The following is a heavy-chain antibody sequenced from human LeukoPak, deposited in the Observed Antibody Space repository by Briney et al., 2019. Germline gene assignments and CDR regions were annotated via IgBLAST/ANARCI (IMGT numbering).Heavy chain of an antibody. D-gene: IGHD5-18*01. Sequence: SETLSLTCTVSGGSISSYYWSWIRQPPGKGLEWIGYIYYSGSTNYNPSLKSRVTISVDTSKSQFSLKLSSVTAADTAVYYCARDHGSYGHDYWGQGTLVTVSS. J-gene: IGHJ4*02. CDR3: ARDHGSYGHDY. CDR1: GGSISSYY. V-gene: IGHV4-59*01. CDR2: IYYSGST.